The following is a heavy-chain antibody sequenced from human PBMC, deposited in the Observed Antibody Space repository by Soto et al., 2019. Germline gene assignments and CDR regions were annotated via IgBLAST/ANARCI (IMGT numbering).Heavy chain of an antibody. CDR3: ARDMSTYYYDSSGYYFDY. J-gene: IGHJ4*02. D-gene: IGHD3-22*01. CDR2: ISSSSSYI. CDR1: GFTFSSYS. V-gene: IGHV3-21*01. Sequence: PGGSLRLSCAASGFTFSSYSMNWVRQAPGKGLGWVSSISSSSSYIYYADSVKGRFTISRDNAKNSLYLQMNSLRAEDTAVYYCARDMSTYYYDSSGYYFDYWGQGTLVTVSS.